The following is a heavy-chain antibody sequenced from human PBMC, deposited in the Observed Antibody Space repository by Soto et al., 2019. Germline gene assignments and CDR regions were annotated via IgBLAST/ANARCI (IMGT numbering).Heavy chain of an antibody. Sequence: QVQLVQSGAEVKKPGASVKVSCKASGYTFISYYTHWVRQAPGQGLEWMGMINPSGGTTSYAQKFQGRDTMTRDTSTSTVYMELSSLRSEDTAVYYCARSWWGTDRLLAYNWLGPRGQGTLVTVSS. J-gene: IGHJ5*02. CDR3: ARSWWGTDRLLAYNWLGP. V-gene: IGHV1-46*03. CDR1: GYTFISYY. CDR2: INPSGGTT. D-gene: IGHD2-8*02.